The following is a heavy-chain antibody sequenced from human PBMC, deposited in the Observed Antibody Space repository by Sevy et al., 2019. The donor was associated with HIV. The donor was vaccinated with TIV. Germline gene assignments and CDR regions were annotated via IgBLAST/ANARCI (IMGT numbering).Heavy chain of an antibody. J-gene: IGHJ4*02. CDR1: GFTFSTYS. Sequence: GGSLRLSCAASGFTFSTYSMNWVRQAPGKGLEWVSSISSSSSYINYADSVKGRFTISRDNARNSLYLQMNSLRAEDTAIYCCARERDPFDYWGQGTLVTVSS. CDR2: ISSSSSYI. V-gene: IGHV3-21*01. CDR3: ARERDPFDY.